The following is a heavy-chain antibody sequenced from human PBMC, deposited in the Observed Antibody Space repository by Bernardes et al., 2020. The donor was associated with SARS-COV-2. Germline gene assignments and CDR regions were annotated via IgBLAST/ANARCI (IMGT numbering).Heavy chain of an antibody. J-gene: IGHJ6*02. CDR3: SKNAKYSSSSMEV. Sequence: GGSLRLSCAASGFTFSSYSMSWVRQPPGKGLEWVSSILYSGGATYYANSVKGRFTISRDNSRNTLYLEMNSLRAEDTAVYYCSKNAKYSSSSMEVWGQGTTVTVS. CDR1: GFTFSSYS. V-gene: IGHV3-23*01. CDR2: ILYSGGAT. D-gene: IGHD6-6*01.